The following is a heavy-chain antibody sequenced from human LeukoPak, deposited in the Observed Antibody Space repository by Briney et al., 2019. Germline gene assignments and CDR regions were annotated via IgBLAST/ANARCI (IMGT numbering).Heavy chain of an antibody. CDR1: GGSFSGYY. J-gene: IGHJ4*02. V-gene: IGHV4-34*01. Sequence: SETLSLTCDVYGGSFSGYYWSWIRQPPEKGLEWIGEINHSGSTNYNPSLKRRVTISVDRSKNQFSLKLSSVTAVDTAVYYCARSEYDILTGFHDYWGQGTLVTVSS. CDR2: INHSGST. D-gene: IGHD3-9*01. CDR3: ARSEYDILTGFHDY.